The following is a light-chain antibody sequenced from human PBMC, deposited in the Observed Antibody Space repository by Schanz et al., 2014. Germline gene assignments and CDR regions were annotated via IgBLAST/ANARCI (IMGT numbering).Light chain of an antibody. CDR1: SSDVGGYNF. J-gene: IGLJ1*01. Sequence: QSALTQPASVSGSPGQSITISCTGTSSDVGGYNFVSWYQQHPGKAPKLMIYEGSKRPSGVSNRISGSKSGNTASLTISGVQAEDEADYYCCSFAGSAFVFGTGTKLTVL. CDR3: CSFAGSAFV. V-gene: IGLV2-23*01. CDR2: EGS.